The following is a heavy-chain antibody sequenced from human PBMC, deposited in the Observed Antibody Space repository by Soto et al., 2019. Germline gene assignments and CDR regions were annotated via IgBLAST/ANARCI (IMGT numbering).Heavy chain of an antibody. CDR2: INPNNGDT. Sequence: ASVKVSCKASGDTLTNSYLHWVRQAPGQGLEWLGWINPNNGDTNYAQKFRGRVTMTRDTSNNTVYMELTRLTSDDTAVYFCARMVVPPTHFAAWGQGTPVTVSS. V-gene: IGHV1-2*02. CDR1: GDTLTNSY. J-gene: IGHJ1*01. CDR3: ARMVVPPTHFAA. D-gene: IGHD3-10*01.